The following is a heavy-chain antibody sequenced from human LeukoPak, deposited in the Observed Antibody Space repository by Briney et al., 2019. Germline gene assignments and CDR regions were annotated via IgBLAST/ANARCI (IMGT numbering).Heavy chain of an antibody. CDR2: INPNSGGT. J-gene: IGHJ5*02. D-gene: IGHD4-17*01. Sequence: ASVKVSCKASGYTFTGYYMHWVRQAPGQGLEWMGWINPNSGGTNYAQKFQGRVTMTRDTSISTAYMELSRLRSDDTAVYYCARASSATVTPGPWGQGTLVTVSS. V-gene: IGHV1-2*02. CDR3: ARASSATVTPGP. CDR1: GYTFTGYY.